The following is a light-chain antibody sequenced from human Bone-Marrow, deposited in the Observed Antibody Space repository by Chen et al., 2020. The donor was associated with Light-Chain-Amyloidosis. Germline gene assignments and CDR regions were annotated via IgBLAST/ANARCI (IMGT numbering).Light chain of an antibody. V-gene: IGLV2-8*01. Sequence: QSALTQPPSASGSPGQSVTISCTGTSSDVGGFDYVSWYHHHPGNASKLIIFAVTKRPSGVPDRFSGSQSANPASLTISGLQADDEAEYFCSAYAGTNHYYVLGAGTKFTVL. CDR3: SAYAGTNHYYV. CDR2: AVT. J-gene: IGLJ1*01. CDR1: SSDVGGFDY.